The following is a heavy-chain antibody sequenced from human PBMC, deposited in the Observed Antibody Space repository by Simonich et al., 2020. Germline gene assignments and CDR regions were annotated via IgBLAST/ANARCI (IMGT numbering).Heavy chain of an antibody. J-gene: IGHJ4*02. CDR3: AKDMGYCSGGSCYYFDY. CDR1: GFTFDDCA. CDR2: ISWNSGSI. Sequence: EVQLVESGGGLVQPGRSLRLSCAASGFTFDDCAIHWVRQAQGKGVEGVLGISWNSGSIGYADSVEGRFTISRDNAKNSLYLQMNSLRAEDTALYYCAKDMGYCSGGSCYYFDYWGQGTLVTVSS. D-gene: IGHD2-15*01. V-gene: IGHV3-9*01.